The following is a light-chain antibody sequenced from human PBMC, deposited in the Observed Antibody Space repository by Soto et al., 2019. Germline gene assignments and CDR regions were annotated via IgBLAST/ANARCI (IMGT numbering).Light chain of an antibody. CDR2: GAS. V-gene: IGKV3-15*01. CDR1: QSVSRN. CDR3: QQYNNWPPT. J-gene: IGKJ1*01. Sequence: DIVMTQSPATLSVSPGERATLSCRASQSVSRNLAWYQQKPCKAPRLLIYGASTRATGIPARFSGSGSGTEFTLTISSLQSEDFAVYYCQQYNNWPPTFGQGTKVEIK.